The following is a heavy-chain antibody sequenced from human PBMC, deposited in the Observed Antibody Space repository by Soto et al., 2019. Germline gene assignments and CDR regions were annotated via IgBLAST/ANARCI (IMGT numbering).Heavy chain of an antibody. CDR1: GGSISSYY. Sequence: SETLSLTCTVSGGSISSYYWGWIRQPPGKGLEWIGSISYSGRTYFNPSLTSRVTMSADTSKNQVSLKLSSVTAADTAVYYCARHQSSGYYDAFIWGQGTMVTVSS. CDR3: ARHQSSGYYDAFI. D-gene: IGHD3-22*01. V-gene: IGHV4-39*01. CDR2: ISYSGRT. J-gene: IGHJ3*02.